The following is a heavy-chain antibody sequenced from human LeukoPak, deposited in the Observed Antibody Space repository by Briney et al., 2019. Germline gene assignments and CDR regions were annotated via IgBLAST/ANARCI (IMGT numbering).Heavy chain of an antibody. CDR1: GFTVSVYY. D-gene: IGHD3-22*01. V-gene: IGHV3-53*01. J-gene: IGHJ6*02. Sequence: GGSLRLSCAVSGFTVSVYYMSWVRQAPGKGLEWVSLVCDDGRIYHADSVRGRFTISRDISSNTLYLEMSSLRAEDTARYYCARAPPYYYDSRGYHYERGNYHYGMDVWGQGTTVIVS. CDR3: ARAPPYYYDSRGYHYERGNYHYGMDV. CDR2: VCDDGRI.